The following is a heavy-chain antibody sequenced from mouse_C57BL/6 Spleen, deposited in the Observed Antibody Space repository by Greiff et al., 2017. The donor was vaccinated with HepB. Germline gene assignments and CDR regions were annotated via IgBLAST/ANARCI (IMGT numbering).Heavy chain of an antibody. J-gene: IGHJ2*01. CDR2: IYPRSGNT. CDR1: GYTFTSYG. D-gene: IGHD1-1*01. CDR3: ARSILITTVVPFDY. Sequence: VQLQQSGAELARPGASVKLSCKASGYTFTSYGISWVKQRTGQGLEWIGEIYPRSGNTYYNEKFKGKATLTAAKSSSTAYMELRSLTSEDSAVYFCARSILITTVVPFDYWGQGTTLTVSS. V-gene: IGHV1-81*01.